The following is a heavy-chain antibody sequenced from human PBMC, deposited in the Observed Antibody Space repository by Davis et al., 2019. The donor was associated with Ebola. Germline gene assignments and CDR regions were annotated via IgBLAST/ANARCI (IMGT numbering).Heavy chain of an antibody. J-gene: IGHJ4*02. CDR3: ARGPSTGNSFSY. CDR1: GFTFSNFA. V-gene: IGHV3-21*01. Sequence: GESLKISCAASGFTFSNFALSWVRQAPGKGLEWVAAVSGSGGTIYYADSVKGRFTISRDNAKNSLYLQMNSLRAEDTAVYYCARGPSTGNSFSYWGQGTLATVSS. D-gene: IGHD6-13*01. CDR2: VSGSGGTI.